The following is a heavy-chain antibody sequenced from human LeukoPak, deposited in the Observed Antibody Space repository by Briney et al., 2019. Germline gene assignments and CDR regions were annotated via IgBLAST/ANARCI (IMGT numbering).Heavy chain of an antibody. D-gene: IGHD3-3*01. CDR3: ARSTYYDFWSGYYPNWFDP. Sequence: SETLSLTCAVYGGSFSGYYWSWIRQPPGKGLEWIGEINHSGSTNYNPSLKSRVTISVDTSKNQFSLKLSSVTAADTAVYYCARSTYYDFWSGYYPNWFDPWGQGTLVTVSS. CDR2: INHSGST. CDR1: GGSFSGYY. J-gene: IGHJ5*02. V-gene: IGHV4-34*09.